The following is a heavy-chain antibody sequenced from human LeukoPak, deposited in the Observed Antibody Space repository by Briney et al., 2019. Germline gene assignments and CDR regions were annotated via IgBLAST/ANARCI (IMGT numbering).Heavy chain of an antibody. J-gene: IGHJ3*02. V-gene: IGHV4-59*01. Sequence: LEALSLTCTVSGGSISSYYWNWIRQPPGKGLEWIGYIYYSGNTNYNPSLKSRVTMSVDTSKNQFSLKLSSVTAADTAVYYCATYYYDGTGYYYRGFHIWGQGTMVTVSS. CDR2: IYYSGNT. CDR3: ATYYYDGTGYYYRGFHI. D-gene: IGHD3-22*01. CDR1: GGSISSYY.